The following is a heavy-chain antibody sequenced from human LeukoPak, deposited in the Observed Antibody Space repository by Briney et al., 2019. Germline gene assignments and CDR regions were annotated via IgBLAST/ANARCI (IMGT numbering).Heavy chain of an antibody. CDR2: IYTSGST. CDR1: GGSISSGSYY. J-gene: IGHJ4*02. CDR3: ARGRSIVSATAGTRGPRYFDY. D-gene: IGHD6-13*01. Sequence: PSETLSLTCTVSGGSISSGSYYWSWIRQPAGKGLEWIGRIYTSGSTNYNPSLKSRVTISVDKSKNQFSLKLSSVTAADTAVYYCARGRSIVSATAGTRGPRYFDYWGQGTLVTVSS. V-gene: IGHV4-61*02.